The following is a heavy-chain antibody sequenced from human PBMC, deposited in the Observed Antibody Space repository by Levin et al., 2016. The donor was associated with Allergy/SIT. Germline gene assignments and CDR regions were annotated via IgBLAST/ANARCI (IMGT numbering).Heavy chain of an antibody. D-gene: IGHD2/OR15-2a*01. CDR2: IYHSGST. V-gene: IGHV4-38-2*02. Sequence: SETLSLTCAVSGYSISSGYYWGWIRQPPGKGLEWIGSIYHSGSTYYNPSLKSRVTISVDTSKNQFSLKLSSVTAADTAVYYCARDPSQYRSYGMDVWGQGTTVTVSS. CDR1: GYSISSGYY. J-gene: IGHJ6*02. CDR3: ARDPSQYRSYGMDV.